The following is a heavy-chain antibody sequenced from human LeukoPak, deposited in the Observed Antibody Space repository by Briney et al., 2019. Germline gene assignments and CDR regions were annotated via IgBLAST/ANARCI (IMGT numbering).Heavy chain of an antibody. D-gene: IGHD2-15*01. V-gene: IGHV3-7*05. J-gene: IGHJ4*02. CDR3: ARDGGTAGEFDY. Sequence: PGGSLRLSCAASGFTFSSYWMTWVRPAPGKGLEWVANIQQDGSEKYYVDSVKGRFSISRDNAKNSLYLQMNSLRAEDTALYYCARDGGTAGEFDYWGQGTLVTVSS. CDR2: IQQDGSEK. CDR1: GFTFSSYW.